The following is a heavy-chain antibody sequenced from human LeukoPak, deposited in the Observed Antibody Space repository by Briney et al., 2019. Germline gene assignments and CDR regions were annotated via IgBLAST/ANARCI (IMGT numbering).Heavy chain of an antibody. CDR3: ASLGTAMVSLYYYVMDV. D-gene: IGHD5-18*01. V-gene: IGHV3-30-3*01. Sequence: PGGSLRLSCAASGFTFSSYAMHWVRQAPGKGLEWVAVISYDGSNKYYADSVKGRFTISRDNSKNALYLQMNSLRGEDTAVYYCASLGTAMVSLYYYVMDVWGQGTTVTVSS. CDR2: ISYDGSNK. J-gene: IGHJ6*02. CDR1: GFTFSSYA.